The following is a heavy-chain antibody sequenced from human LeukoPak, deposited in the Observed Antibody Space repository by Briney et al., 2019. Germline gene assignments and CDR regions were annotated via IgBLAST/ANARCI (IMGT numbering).Heavy chain of an antibody. CDR2: INPNSGGT. CDR1: GYTFTGYY. CDR3: ARVLFYSSGNKSNRVDY. D-gene: IGHD6-19*01. J-gene: IGHJ4*02. V-gene: IGHV1-2*02. Sequence: VASVKVSCKASGYTFTGYYMHWVRQAPGQGLEWMGWINPNSGGTNYAQKFQGRVTMTRDTSIRTAYMELSRLRSDDTAVYYCARVLFYSSGNKSNRVDYWGQGTLVTVSS.